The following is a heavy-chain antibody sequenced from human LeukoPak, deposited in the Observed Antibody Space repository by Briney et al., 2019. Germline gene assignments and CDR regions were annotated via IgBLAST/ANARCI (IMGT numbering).Heavy chain of an antibody. CDR2: XYHSGST. V-gene: IGHV4-38-2*02. Sequence: PGXGLEWXXXXYHSGSTYYNPSLKSRVTISVDTSKNQFSLKLTSVTAADTAVYYCARVRGYCSSTICYRYYFDYWGQGTLVTVSS. J-gene: IGHJ4*02. CDR3: ARVRGYCSSTICYRYYFDY. D-gene: IGHD2-2*01.